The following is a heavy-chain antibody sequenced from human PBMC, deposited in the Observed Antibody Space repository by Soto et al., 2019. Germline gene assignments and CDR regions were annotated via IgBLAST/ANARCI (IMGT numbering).Heavy chain of an antibody. CDR2: IYYSGST. Sequence: SETLSLTCTVSGATISRSSYYWGWIRQPPGKGLEWIGSIYYSGSTYYNPSLKSRVTISVDTSKNQFSLKLSSVTAADTAVYYCARGRPHFGMDVWGQGTTVTVSS. D-gene: IGHD6-25*01. CDR1: GATISRSSYY. V-gene: IGHV4-39*07. CDR3: ARGRPHFGMDV. J-gene: IGHJ6*02.